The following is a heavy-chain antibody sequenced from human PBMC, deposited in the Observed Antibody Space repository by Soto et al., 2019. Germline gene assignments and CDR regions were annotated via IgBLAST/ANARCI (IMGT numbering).Heavy chain of an antibody. Sequence: QVQLMESGGGLVKPGGSLRLSCAASGFTFSDYYMSWIRQAPGKGLEWVSYISSSGSTIYYADSVKGRFTISRDNAKNSLYLQMNSLRAEDTAVYYCARDLAKRAVSLPDFDYWGQAPLVTVSS. J-gene: IGHJ4*02. D-gene: IGHD6-19*01. CDR1: GFTFSDYY. V-gene: IGHV3-11*01. CDR2: ISSSGSTI. CDR3: ARDLAKRAVSLPDFDY.